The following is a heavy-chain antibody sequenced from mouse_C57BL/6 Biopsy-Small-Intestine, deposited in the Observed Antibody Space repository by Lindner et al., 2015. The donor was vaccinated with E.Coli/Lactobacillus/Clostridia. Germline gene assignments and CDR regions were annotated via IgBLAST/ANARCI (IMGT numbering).Heavy chain of an antibody. CDR3: ARRGINYYGSSWYFDV. CDR2: IYPRSGNT. J-gene: IGHJ1*03. Sequence: VQLQESGAELARPGASVKLSCKASGYTFTSYGISWVKQRTGQGLEWIGEIYPRSGNTYYNEKFKGKATLTADKSSSTAYMELRSLTSEDSAVYFCARRGINYYGSSWYFDVWGTGTTVTVSS. V-gene: IGHV1-81*01. D-gene: IGHD1-1*01. CDR1: GYTFTSYG.